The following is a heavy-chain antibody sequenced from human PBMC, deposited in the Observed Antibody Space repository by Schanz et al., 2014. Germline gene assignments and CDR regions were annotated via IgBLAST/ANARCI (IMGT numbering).Heavy chain of an antibody. V-gene: IGHV1-2*02. CDR3: AGATYSSSWYGGSEYFQH. J-gene: IGHJ1*01. CDR1: GYPFTGYY. D-gene: IGHD6-13*01. Sequence: QVQLVQSGAEVKNPGASVKVSCKASGYPFTGYYLHWVRQAPGQGLEWMGWISPNGATRYAQNFQDKVTMTRDTSSSPAYMEVTSLRLDDTAVYYCAGATYSSSWYGGSEYFQHWGQGTLVTVSS. CDR2: ISPNGAT.